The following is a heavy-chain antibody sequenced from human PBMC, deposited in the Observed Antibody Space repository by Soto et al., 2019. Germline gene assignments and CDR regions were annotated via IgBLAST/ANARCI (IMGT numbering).Heavy chain of an antibody. Sequence: PGESLKISGKGSGYSFTIYWIGWVLQMPWKGLEWMGIIYPGDSDTRYSPSFQGQVTISADKSISTAYLQWSSLKASDTAMYYCARGGLVAVAEIYYYYYGMDVWGQGTTVTVSS. CDR1: GYSFTIYW. J-gene: IGHJ6*02. CDR2: IYPGDSDT. D-gene: IGHD6-19*01. CDR3: ARGGLVAVAEIYYYYYGMDV. V-gene: IGHV5-51*01.